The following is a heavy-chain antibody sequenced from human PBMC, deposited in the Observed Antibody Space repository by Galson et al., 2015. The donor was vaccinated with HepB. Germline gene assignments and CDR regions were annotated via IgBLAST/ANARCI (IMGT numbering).Heavy chain of an antibody. Sequence: GGEAKKPGESLRLSWKGSGYGFPSYWISWVRQMPGKGLEWMGRIDPSDSYTNYSPSFQGHVTISADKSISTAYLQWSSLKASDTAMYYDFWSGYQNYFYCMDVWGQGTTVTVSS. J-gene: IGHJ6*02. CDR3: FWSGYQNYFYCMDV. D-gene: IGHD3-3*01. CDR1: GYGFPSYW. CDR2: IDPSDSYT. V-gene: IGHV5-10-1*01.